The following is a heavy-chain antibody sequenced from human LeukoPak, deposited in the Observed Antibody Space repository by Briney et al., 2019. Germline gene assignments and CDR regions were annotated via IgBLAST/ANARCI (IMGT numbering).Heavy chain of an antibody. V-gene: IGHV3-30*18. CDR3: AKESGSGWENWFDP. CDR2: ISYDGSNK. Sequence: GGSLRLSCAASGFTLSSYGMHWVRQAPGKGLEWVAVISYDGSNKFYVDSVEGRFTIYRDNSKNTLYLQMNSLRAEDTAVYYCAKESGSGWENWFDPWGQGTLVTVSS. D-gene: IGHD6-19*01. CDR1: GFTLSSYG. J-gene: IGHJ5*02.